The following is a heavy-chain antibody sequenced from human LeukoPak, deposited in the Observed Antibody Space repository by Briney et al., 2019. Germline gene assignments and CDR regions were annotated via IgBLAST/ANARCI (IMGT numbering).Heavy chain of an antibody. D-gene: IGHD2-21*01. CDR3: AREQYCGGDCYNAGSDY. V-gene: IGHV3-7*01. CDR2: IKQDGSEK. J-gene: IGHJ4*02. CDR1: GFTFSSYW. Sequence: GSLRLSCAASGFTFSSYWMSWVRQAPGKGLEWVANIKQDGSEKYYVDSVKGRFTISRDNAKNSLYLQMNSLRAEDTAVYYCAREQYCGGDCYNAGSDYWGQGTLVTVSS.